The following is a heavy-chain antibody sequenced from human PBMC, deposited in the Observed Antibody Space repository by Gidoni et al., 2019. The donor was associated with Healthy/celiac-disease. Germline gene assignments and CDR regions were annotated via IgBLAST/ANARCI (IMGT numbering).Heavy chain of an antibody. V-gene: IGHV3-30-3*01. J-gene: IGHJ1*01. CDR3: ARDGMIVGRFQH. D-gene: IGHD3-22*01. CDR1: GFTFSSYA. Sequence: QVQLVESGGGVVQPGRSLRLSCAASGFTFSSYAMHWVRQAPGKGLEWVAVISYDGSNKYYADSVKGRFTISRDNSKNTLYLQMNSLRAEDTAVYYCARDGMIVGRFQHWGQGTLVTVSS. CDR2: ISYDGSNK.